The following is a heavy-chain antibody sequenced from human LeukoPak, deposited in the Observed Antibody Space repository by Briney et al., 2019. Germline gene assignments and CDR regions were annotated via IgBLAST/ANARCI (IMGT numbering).Heavy chain of an antibody. Sequence: GGSLRLSCAASGFALTSCRMHWVRQAPGKGLVWVSRINSDDSYLSYADSVKGRLTVSKDNAKNTMYLQMNSLRVEDAAVYYCARDPGTDFHDWYFDVWGRGTLVTVSS. V-gene: IGHV3-74*01. D-gene: IGHD3-3*01. CDR2: INSDDSYL. J-gene: IGHJ2*01. CDR1: GFALTSCR. CDR3: ARDPGTDFHDWYFDV.